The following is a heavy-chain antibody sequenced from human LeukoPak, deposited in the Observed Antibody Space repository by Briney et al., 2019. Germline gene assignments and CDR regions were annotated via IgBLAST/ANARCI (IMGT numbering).Heavy chain of an antibody. Sequence: SVKVSCKASGGTFSSYAISWVRQAPGQGLEWMGRIIPILGIANYAQKFQGRVTITADKSTSTAYMELSSLRSEDTAVYYCARDRYGDYVPMYYFDYWGQGTLVIVSS. D-gene: IGHD4-17*01. J-gene: IGHJ4*02. V-gene: IGHV1-69*04. CDR3: ARDRYGDYVPMYYFDY. CDR1: GGTFSSYA. CDR2: IIPILGIA.